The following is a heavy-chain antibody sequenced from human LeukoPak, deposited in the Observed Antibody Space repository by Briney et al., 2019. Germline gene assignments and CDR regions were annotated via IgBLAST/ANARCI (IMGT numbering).Heavy chain of an antibody. V-gene: IGHV3-33*01. Sequence: PGGSLRLSCAASGFTFSSYGMHWVRQAPGKGLEWVAVIWYDGSNKYYADSVKGRFTISRDNSKNTLYLQMNSLRAEDTAVYYCAREGGQQLVRCYFDYWGQGTLVTVSS. CDR3: AREGGQQLVRCYFDY. J-gene: IGHJ4*02. D-gene: IGHD6-13*01. CDR2: IWYDGSNK. CDR1: GFTFSSYG.